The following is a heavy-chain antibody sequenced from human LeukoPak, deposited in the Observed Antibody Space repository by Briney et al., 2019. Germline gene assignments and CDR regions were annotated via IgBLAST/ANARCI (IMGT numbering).Heavy chain of an antibody. CDR3: ARGVATPSGSYFQYYYMDV. J-gene: IGHJ6*03. V-gene: IGHV4-61*01. CDR1: GGSISSSSYY. CDR2: IYYSGST. D-gene: IGHD1-26*01. Sequence: HSETLSLTCTVSGGSISSSSYYWSWIRQPPGKGLEWIGYIYYSGSTNYNPSLKSRVTISVDTSKNQFSLKLSSVTAADTAVYYCARGVATPSGSYFQYYYMDVWGKGTTVTISS.